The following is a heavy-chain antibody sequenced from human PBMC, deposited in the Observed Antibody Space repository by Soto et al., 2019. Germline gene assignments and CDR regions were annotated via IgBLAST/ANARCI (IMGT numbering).Heavy chain of an antibody. J-gene: IGHJ4*02. CDR3: ERERYGEY. V-gene: IGHV1-18*01. CDR2: ISAHNGNT. D-gene: IGHD3-10*01. CDR1: GYAFTTYG. Sequence: QVHLLQSGAEVKKPGASVKVSCKGSGYAFTTYGITWVRQAPGEGLEWMGWISAHNGNTNYAQKLQGRVTVTRDTSTSTAYMELRSLRSVDTAVYYCERERYGEYWGQGALVTVSS.